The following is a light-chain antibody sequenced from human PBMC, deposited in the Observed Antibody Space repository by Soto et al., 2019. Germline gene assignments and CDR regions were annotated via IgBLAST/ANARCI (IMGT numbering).Light chain of an antibody. CDR3: QQYYSYPL. J-gene: IGKJ1*01. Sequence: AIRMTQSPSSLSASTGDRVTITCRASQGISSYLAWYQQKPGKAPKLLIYAASTLQSGVPSRFSGSGSGTDVTLTISCLQSEDSATYYCQQYYSYPLFGQGTKVEIK. V-gene: IGKV1-8*01. CDR1: QGISSY. CDR2: AAS.